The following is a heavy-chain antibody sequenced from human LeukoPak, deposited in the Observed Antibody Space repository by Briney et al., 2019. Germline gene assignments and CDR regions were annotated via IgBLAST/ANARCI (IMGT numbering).Heavy chain of an antibody. CDR2: IIAILDVE. V-gene: IGHV1-69*04. J-gene: IGHJ6*02. CDR3: VIMEIRETGFHNGMDV. CDR1: GVTFRNHA. D-gene: IGHD1-7*01. Sequence: ASVKVSCKASGVTFRNHAISWVRQAPGHGLEWMGRIIAILDVEDYAQKLQGRVTITADTSTSTAYMELSSLTFEDTAVYYCVIMEIRETGFHNGMDVWGQGTTVTVS.